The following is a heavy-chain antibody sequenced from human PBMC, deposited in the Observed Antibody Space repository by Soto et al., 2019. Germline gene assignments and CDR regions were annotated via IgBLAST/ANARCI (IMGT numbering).Heavy chain of an antibody. CDR2: THYSGNT. Sequence: QVQLQESGPGLVKPSETLSLTCTVSGGSISTYYWDWIRQPPGKELEWIGYTHYSGNTNYHPSLKSRVSIALDTSRNQFSLKLSSVNAADTAIYYCARHTVTIRAGFDYWGQGALVTVSS. J-gene: IGHJ4*02. CDR3: ARHTVTIRAGFDY. D-gene: IGHD4-17*01. CDR1: GGSISTYY. V-gene: IGHV4-59*01.